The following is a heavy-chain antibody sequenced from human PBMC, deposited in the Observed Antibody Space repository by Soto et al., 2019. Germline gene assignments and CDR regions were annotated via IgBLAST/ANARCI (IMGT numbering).Heavy chain of an antibody. CDR3: ARSSGSYFAAFYDT. CDR2: IWDDGGNK. Sequence: QAQLQESGGGVVQPGTSLRLSCAASAFSFSTSGMHWVRQAPGKGLEWVAAIWDDGGNKYYADSVRGRFTISRDNSNNMLVLQMNSLRAEDTALYSCARSSGSYFAAFYDTWGQGTLVSVSS. CDR1: AFSFSTSG. V-gene: IGHV3-33*01. D-gene: IGHD1-26*01. J-gene: IGHJ5*02.